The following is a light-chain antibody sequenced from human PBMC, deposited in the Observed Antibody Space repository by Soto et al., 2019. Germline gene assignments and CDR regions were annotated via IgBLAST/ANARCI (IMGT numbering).Light chain of an antibody. V-gene: IGLV2-14*01. CDR1: SGDIGSYNR. J-gene: IGLJ1*01. CDR3: CSYTIINTRACV. CDR2: EVT. Sequence: QSVLTQPASVSGSPGQSITISCTGTSGDIGSYNRVSWYQQHPGKAPKLIIYEVTDRPSGVSNRFSDSKSGNTASLTISGLQAEDEAEYYCCSYTIINTRACVFGTGTKLTVL.